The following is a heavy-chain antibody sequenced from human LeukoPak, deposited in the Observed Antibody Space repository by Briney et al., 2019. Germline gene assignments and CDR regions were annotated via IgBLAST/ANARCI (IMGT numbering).Heavy chain of an antibody. CDR2: IYTSGST. Sequence: SETLSLTCTVSGGSISSYYWSWIRQPAGKGPEWIGRIYTSGSTNYNPSLKSRVTISVDTSKNQFSLKLSSVTAADTAVYYCARGGNYDFWSGYYVSSYNWFDPWGQGTLVTVSS. V-gene: IGHV4-4*07. J-gene: IGHJ5*02. D-gene: IGHD3-3*01. CDR1: GGSISSYY. CDR3: ARGGNYDFWSGYYVSSYNWFDP.